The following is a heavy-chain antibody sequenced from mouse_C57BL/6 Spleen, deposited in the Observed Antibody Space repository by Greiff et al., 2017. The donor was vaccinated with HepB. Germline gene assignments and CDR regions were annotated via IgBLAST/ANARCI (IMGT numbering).Heavy chain of an antibody. D-gene: IGHD2-4*01. V-gene: IGHV1-81*01. CDR3: ARCDYDEGGYYAMDD. CDR1: GYTFTSYG. CDR2: IYPRSGNT. Sequence: QVQLKESGAELARPGASVKLSCKASGYTFTSYGISWVKQRTGQGLEWMGEIYPRSGNTYYNEKFKGKATLTADKSSSTAYMELRSLTSEDSAVYFCARCDYDEGGYYAMDDWGQGTSVTVSS. J-gene: IGHJ4*01.